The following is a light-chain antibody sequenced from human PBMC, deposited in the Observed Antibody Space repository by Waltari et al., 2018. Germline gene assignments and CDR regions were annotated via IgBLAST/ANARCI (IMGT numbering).Light chain of an antibody. Sequence: QSVLTQPPSVSAAPGQKVTISCSGSRPNIGDNYVTWYQQLPGTAPQLLIYENNKRPSGIPDRFSGSKSGTSATLGITGLQTGDEADYYCGTWDSSLTAGVFGGGTRLTVL. V-gene: IGLV1-51*02. J-gene: IGLJ2*01. CDR3: GTWDSSLTAGV. CDR1: RPNIGDNY. CDR2: ENN.